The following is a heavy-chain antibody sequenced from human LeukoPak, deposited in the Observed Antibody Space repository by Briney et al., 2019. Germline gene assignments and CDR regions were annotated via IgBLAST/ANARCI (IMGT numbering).Heavy chain of an antibody. CDR3: AKDNNGWSFDY. CDR2: IRYDGNDK. V-gene: IGHV3-30*02. J-gene: IGHJ4*02. CDR1: GFTFSSYV. D-gene: IGHD6-19*01. Sequence: PGGSLRLSCAASGFTFSSYVMHWVRQAPGKGLEWVTFIRYDGNDKYYADSVKGRFTISRDNSKNTLYLQMNSLRGEDTAVCYCAKDNNGWSFDYWGQGTLVTVSS.